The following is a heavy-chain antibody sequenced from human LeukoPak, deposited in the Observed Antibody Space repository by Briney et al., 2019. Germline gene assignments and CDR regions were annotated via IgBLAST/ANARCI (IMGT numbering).Heavy chain of an antibody. CDR2: ISYDKSNK. D-gene: IGHD6-19*01. CDR1: GFTFSSYA. V-gene: IGHV3-30-3*01. CDR3: ARSGVQWQWLLTYDAFDI. J-gene: IGHJ3*02. Sequence: PGGSLRLSCTASGFTFSSYAMHWVRPAPGKGLEWVALISYDKSNKYYADSVKGRFTISRDNSKNTLFVQMNSLRTEDTAVYYCARSGVQWQWLLTYDAFDIWGQGTMVTVSS.